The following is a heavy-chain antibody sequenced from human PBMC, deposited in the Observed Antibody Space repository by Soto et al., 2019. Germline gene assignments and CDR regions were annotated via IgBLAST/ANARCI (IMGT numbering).Heavy chain of an antibody. J-gene: IGHJ4*02. CDR1: GFTFSSYG. CDR2: ISYDGSNK. V-gene: IGHV3-30*18. D-gene: IGHD3-3*01. Sequence: QVQLVESGGGVVQPGRSLRLSCAASGFTFSSYGMHWVRQAPGKGLEWVAVISYDGSNKYYADSVKGRFTISRDNSKNTLYLQMNSLRAEDTAVYYCAKDQGPRYYDFWSGLYYFDYWGQGTLVTVSS. CDR3: AKDQGPRYYDFWSGLYYFDY.